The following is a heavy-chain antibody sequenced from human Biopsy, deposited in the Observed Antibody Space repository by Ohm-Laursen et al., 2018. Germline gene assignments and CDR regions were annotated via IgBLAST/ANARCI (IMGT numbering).Heavy chain of an antibody. CDR1: GFSLSARGMC. J-gene: IGHJ6*02. CDR3: ARTPILIVSAGLVYRHRRHLQGMDV. D-gene: IGHD6-13*01. V-gene: IGHV2-70*11. Sequence: PTQTLTLTCSFSGFSLSARGMCVSWIRQAPGKALEWLARVDWYDYKDYSASLQTKLSISKDTSNDQVVLTVNNVDPADTATYYCARTPILIVSAGLVYRHRRHLQGMDVWGQGIAVTVS. CDR2: VDWYDYK.